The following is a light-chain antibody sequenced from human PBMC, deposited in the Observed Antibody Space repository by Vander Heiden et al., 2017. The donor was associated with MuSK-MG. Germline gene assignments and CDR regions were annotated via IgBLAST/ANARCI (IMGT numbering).Light chain of an antibody. CDR3: QHYNNWPPGRT. Sequence: EIVMTQSPATLSVSPGERATLSCRASQSVSSKLAWYQQKPGQAPRLLIYGASTRATGIPARFSGSGSRTEFTLTISSLQSEDCAVYYGQHYNNWPPGRTFGQGTKVEIK. CDR1: QSVSSK. J-gene: IGKJ1*01. V-gene: IGKV3-15*01. CDR2: GAS.